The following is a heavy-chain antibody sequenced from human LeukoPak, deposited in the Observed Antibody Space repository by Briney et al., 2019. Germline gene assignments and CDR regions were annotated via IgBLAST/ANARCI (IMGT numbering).Heavy chain of an antibody. CDR3: ARVRGSGWYSG. Sequence: GGSLRLSCAASGFTFSSYWMHWVRQAPGKGLVWVSRIDSDGSTTSYADSVKGRFTISRDNAKNTLFLQMNSLRAEDTAAYYCARVRGSGWYSGWGQGTLVTVSS. CDR1: GFTFSSYW. CDR2: IDSDGSTT. D-gene: IGHD6-19*01. J-gene: IGHJ4*02. V-gene: IGHV3-74*01.